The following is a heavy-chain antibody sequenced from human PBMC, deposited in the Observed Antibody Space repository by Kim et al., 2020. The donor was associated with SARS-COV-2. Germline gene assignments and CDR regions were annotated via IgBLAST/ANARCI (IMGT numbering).Heavy chain of an antibody. J-gene: IGHJ6*02. CDR3: ARREGYSGYDNYYYYGMDV. D-gene: IGHD5-12*01. CDR2: IIPIFGTA. Sequence: SVKVSCKASGGTFSSYAISWVRQAPGQGLEWMGGIIPIFGTANYAQKFQGRVTITADESTSTAYMELSSLRSEDTAVYYCARREGYSGYDNYYYYGMDVWGQGTTVTVSS. CDR1: GGTFSSYA. V-gene: IGHV1-69*13.